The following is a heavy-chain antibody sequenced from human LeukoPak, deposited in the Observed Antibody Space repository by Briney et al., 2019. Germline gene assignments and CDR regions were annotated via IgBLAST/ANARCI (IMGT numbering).Heavy chain of an antibody. D-gene: IGHD6-19*01. Sequence: PSQTLSLTCAISGDSVSSNSAAWNWIRQSPSRGLEWLGRTYYRSKWYNDYAVSVKSRITINPDTSKNQFFLQLNSVTPEDTGVYYCARVPASSGWFDPWGQGTLVTVSS. CDR3: ARVPASSGWFDP. V-gene: IGHV6-1*01. CDR1: GDSVSSNSAA. CDR2: TYYRSKWYN. J-gene: IGHJ5*02.